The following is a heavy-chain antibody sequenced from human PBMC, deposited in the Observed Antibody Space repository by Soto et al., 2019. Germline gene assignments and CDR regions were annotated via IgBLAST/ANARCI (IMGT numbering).Heavy chain of an antibody. CDR2: ISYDGSNK. J-gene: IGHJ4*02. V-gene: IGHV3-30*18. D-gene: IGHD6-13*01. CDR3: AKAHAATRYSSSWTPGTCDY. CDR1: GLTCSSYG. Sequence: GGSLRLSWAASGLTCSSYGMRWVRQATGKGLEWVAVISYDGSNKYYADSVKGRFTISRDNSKNTLYLQMNSLRAEDTAVYYCAKAHAATRYSSSWTPGTCDYWGQGTLVTVSS.